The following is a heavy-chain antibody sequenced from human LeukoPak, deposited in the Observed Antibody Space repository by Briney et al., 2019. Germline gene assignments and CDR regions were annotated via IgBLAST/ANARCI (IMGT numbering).Heavy chain of an antibody. CDR2: ISSSSSYI. D-gene: IGHD1-26*01. CDR1: GFTFSSHS. Sequence: GGSLRLSCAASGFTFSSHSMNWVRQAPGKGLEWVSSISSSSSYIYYADSVKGRFAISRDNAKNSLYLQMNSLRAEDTAVYYCATHGVYSGYDYYGMDVWGKGTTVTVSS. J-gene: IGHJ6*04. CDR3: ATHGVYSGYDYYGMDV. V-gene: IGHV3-21*01.